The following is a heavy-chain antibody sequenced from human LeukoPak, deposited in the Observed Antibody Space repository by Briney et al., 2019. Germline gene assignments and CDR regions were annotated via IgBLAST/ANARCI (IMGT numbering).Heavy chain of an antibody. CDR2: IYHSGST. J-gene: IGHJ3*02. Sequence: SQTLSLTCTVSGGSISSGGYYWSWIRQPPGKGLEWIGYIYHSGSTYYNPSLKSRVTISVDRSKNQFSLKLSSVTAADTAVYYCARVAIYYDSSGHLDAFDIWGQGTMVTVSS. CDR3: ARVAIYYDSSGHLDAFDI. D-gene: IGHD3-22*01. CDR1: GGSISSGGYY. V-gene: IGHV4-30-2*01.